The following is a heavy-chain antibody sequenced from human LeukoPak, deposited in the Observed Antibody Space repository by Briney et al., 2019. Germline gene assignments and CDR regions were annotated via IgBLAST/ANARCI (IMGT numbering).Heavy chain of an antibody. CDR3: ARYGDLAR. D-gene: IGHD4-17*01. CDR1: GGSISSGGYY. J-gene: IGHJ4*02. CDR2: IYYSGST. V-gene: IGHV4-31*11. Sequence: TSETLSLTCAVSGGSISSGGYYWSWIRQHPGKGLEWIGYIYYSGSTYYNPPLKSRVTISVDTSKNQFSLKLSSVTAADTAVYYCARYGDLARWGQGTLVTVSS.